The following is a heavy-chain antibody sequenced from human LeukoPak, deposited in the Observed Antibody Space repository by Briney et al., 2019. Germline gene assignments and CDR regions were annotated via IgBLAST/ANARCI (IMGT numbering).Heavy chain of an antibody. CDR3: AVTGGSEVPCEDY. CDR1: EFSVGSNY. CDR2: IYSGGST. V-gene: IGHV3-66*01. D-gene: IGHD2-21*02. J-gene: IGHJ4*02. Sequence: GGSLRLSCAASEFSVGSNYMTWVRQAPGKGLEWVSLIYSGGSTYYADSVKGRFTISRDNSKNTLYLQMNSLRAEDTAVYYCAVTGGSEVPCEDYWGRGTLVIVPS.